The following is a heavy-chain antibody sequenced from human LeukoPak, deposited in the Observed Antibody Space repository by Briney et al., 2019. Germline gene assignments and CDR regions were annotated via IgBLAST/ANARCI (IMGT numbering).Heavy chain of an antibody. CDR3: ARGDDYNSAFDI. Sequence: GGSLRLSCAASGFTFSSYSMNWVRQAPGKGLEWVSSISSSSSYIYYADSVKGRFTIYRDNAKNSLYLQVNSLRAEDTAVYYCARGDDYNSAFDIWGQGTMVTVSS. CDR1: GFTFSSYS. CDR2: ISSSSSYI. J-gene: IGHJ3*02. V-gene: IGHV3-21*01. D-gene: IGHD5-24*01.